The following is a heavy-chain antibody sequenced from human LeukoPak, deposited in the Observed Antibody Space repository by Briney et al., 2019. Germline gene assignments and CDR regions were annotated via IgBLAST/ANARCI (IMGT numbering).Heavy chain of an antibody. J-gene: IGHJ4*02. D-gene: IGHD3-22*01. V-gene: IGHV5-51*01. Sequence: GKSLKISCKGSGYSFTSYWIGWVRQMPGKGLEWMGIIYPGDSDTRYSPSFQGQVTISADKSISTAYLQWSSLKASDTAMYYCARHTYYYDSSGASRGYYFDYWGQGTLVTVSS. CDR1: GYSFTSYW. CDR3: ARHTYYYDSSGASRGYYFDY. CDR2: IYPGDSDT.